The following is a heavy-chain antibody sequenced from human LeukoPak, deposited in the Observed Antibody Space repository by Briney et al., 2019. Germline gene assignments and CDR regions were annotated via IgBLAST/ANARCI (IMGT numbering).Heavy chain of an antibody. V-gene: IGHV3-30*03. D-gene: IGHD5-12*01. Sequence: GGSLRLSCVISGYTFSHYGFHWVRQAPGKALEWVAFISYDGNNKYEDSVKGRFTISRDNSKSTLHLQMHGLRAEDTAVYYCARDPLDISRRTNAFDIWGQGTTVIVS. CDR1: GYTFSHYG. CDR3: ARDPLDISRRTNAFDI. J-gene: IGHJ3*02. CDR2: ISYDGNN.